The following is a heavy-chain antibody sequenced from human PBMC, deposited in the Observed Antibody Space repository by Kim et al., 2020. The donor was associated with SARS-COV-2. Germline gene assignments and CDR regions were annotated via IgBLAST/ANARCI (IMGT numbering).Heavy chain of an antibody. J-gene: IGHJ4*02. D-gene: IGHD4-17*01. V-gene: IGHV3-48*03. CDR2: ISSSGSTI. Sequence: GGSLRLPCAASGFTFSSYEMNWVRQAPGKGLEWVSYISSSGSTIYYADSVKGRFTISRDNAKNSLYLQMNSLRAEDTAVYYCARDRDPDYGGNPYWGQGTLVTVSS. CDR1: GFTFSSYE. CDR3: ARDRDPDYGGNPY.